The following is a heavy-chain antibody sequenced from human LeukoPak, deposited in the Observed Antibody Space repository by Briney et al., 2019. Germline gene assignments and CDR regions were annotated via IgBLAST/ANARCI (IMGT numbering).Heavy chain of an antibody. CDR3: ATENAYYDFWSGYYRNLNWFDP. J-gene: IGHJ5*02. D-gene: IGHD3-3*01. CDR1: GFTFSSYW. Sequence: PGGSLRLSCAASGFTFSSYWMSWVRQAPGKGVEGVANIKQDGSEKYYVDSVKGRFTISRDNAKNSLYLQMNSLRAEDTAVYYCATENAYYDFWSGYYRNLNWFDPWGQGTLVTVSS. CDR2: IKQDGSEK. V-gene: IGHV3-7*01.